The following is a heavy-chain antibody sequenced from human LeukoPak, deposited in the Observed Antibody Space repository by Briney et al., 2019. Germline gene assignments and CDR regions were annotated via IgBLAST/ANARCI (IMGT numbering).Heavy chain of an antibody. CDR2: IYSGGST. D-gene: IGHD2-21*01. CDR3: ASQEHGYWDY. Sequence: GGSLRLSCAASGFTFSSYAMSWVRQAPGKGLEWVSVIYSGGSTYYADSVKGRFTISRDNSKNTLYLQMNSLRAEDTAVYYCASQEHGYWDYWGQGTLVTVSS. CDR1: GFTFSSYA. J-gene: IGHJ4*02. V-gene: IGHV3-53*01.